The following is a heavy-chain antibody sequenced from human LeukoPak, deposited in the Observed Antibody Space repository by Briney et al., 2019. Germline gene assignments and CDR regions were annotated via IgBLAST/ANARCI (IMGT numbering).Heavy chain of an antibody. J-gene: IGHJ5*02. CDR2: INHSGST. Sequence: SETLSLTCAVYGGSFSGYYWSWIRRPPGKGLEWIGEINHSGSTKYNPSLKSRVTISVDTSKNQFSLKLSSVTAAVTAVYYCARAARYYGSGRINLSGGNWFDPWGQGTLVTVSS. CDR1: GGSFSGYY. CDR3: ARAARYYGSGRINLSGGNWFDP. D-gene: IGHD3-10*01. V-gene: IGHV4-34*01.